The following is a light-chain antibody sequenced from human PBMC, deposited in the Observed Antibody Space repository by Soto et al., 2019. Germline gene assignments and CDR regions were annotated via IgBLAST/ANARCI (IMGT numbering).Light chain of an antibody. CDR1: QRVNIN. CDR3: QQYKDWPPLT. CDR2: GAS. Sequence: IVMTQSPVTLSASPGERVTLSCRASQRVNINLALYQQSPGQAPRVLIYGASNLASGIPDRFSGSGSGTDFTLTISSLEPYDFALSYCQQYKDWPPLTFGGGTRLQIK. V-gene: IGKV3D-15*01. J-gene: IGKJ4*01.